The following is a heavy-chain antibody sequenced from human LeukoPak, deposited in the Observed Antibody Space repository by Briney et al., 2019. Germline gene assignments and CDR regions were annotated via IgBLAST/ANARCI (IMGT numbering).Heavy chain of an antibody. Sequence: QPGGSLRLSCAASGFTFSSYWMSWVRQAPGKGLEWVANIKQDGSEKYYVDSVKGRFTISRDNAKNSLYLQMNSLRAEDTAVYYCARERYSGYDPNTFDYWGQGTLVTVSS. CDR3: ARERYSGYDPNTFDY. J-gene: IGHJ4*02. V-gene: IGHV3-7*01. D-gene: IGHD5-12*01. CDR1: GFTFSSYW. CDR2: IKQDGSEK.